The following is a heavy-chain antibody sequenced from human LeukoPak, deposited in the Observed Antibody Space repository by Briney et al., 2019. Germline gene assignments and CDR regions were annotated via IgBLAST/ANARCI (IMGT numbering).Heavy chain of an antibody. CDR3: ARLVAGRDQTYYFDY. V-gene: IGHV1-69*13. J-gene: IGHJ4*02. D-gene: IGHD6-19*01. CDR1: GGTFSSYA. CDR2: IIPIFGTA. Sequence: TVKVSCKASGGTFSSYAISWVRQAPGQGLEWMGGIIPIFGTANYAQKFQGRVTITADESTSTAYMELSSLRSEDTAVYYCARLVAGRDQTYYFDYWGQGTLVTVSS.